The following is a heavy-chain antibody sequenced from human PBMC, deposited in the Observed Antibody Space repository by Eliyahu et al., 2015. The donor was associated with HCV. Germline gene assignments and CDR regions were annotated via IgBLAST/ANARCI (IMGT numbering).Heavy chain of an antibody. D-gene: IGHD1-1*01. V-gene: IGHV3-15*01. Sequence: EVQLVESGGGLXKXGGXLRLXCAAXGXXFNNAWMSWVRQAPGKGLEWIGRIKSKTDGGTTYYAAPVKGRFTISRDDSKNTVYLQMNSLKTEDTAVYFCTAAVHDPFFDCWGQGNLVTVSS. CDR1: GXXFNNAW. J-gene: IGHJ4*02. CDR2: IKSKTDGGTT. CDR3: TAAVHDPFFDC.